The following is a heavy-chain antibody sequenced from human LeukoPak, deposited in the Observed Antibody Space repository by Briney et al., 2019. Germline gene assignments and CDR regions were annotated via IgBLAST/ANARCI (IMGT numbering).Heavy chain of an antibody. J-gene: IGHJ4*02. D-gene: IGHD1-1*01. CDR3: AKIRERTGTTFDS. Sequence: SETLSLTCTVSGGSISSYYWSWIRQPPGKGLEWIGYIYNSESTNYNPFLKSRVTISGDTSRNQVSLKLRSVTAADTAVYYCAKIRERTGTTFDSWGQGTLVTVSS. CDR1: GGSISSYY. CDR2: IYNSEST. V-gene: IGHV4-59*08.